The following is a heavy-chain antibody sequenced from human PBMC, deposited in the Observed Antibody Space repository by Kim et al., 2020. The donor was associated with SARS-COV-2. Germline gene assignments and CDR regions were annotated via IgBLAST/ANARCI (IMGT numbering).Heavy chain of an antibody. J-gene: IGHJ4*02. V-gene: IGHV1-46*04. CDR3: AREQTAGFYNY. Sequence: ASVKVSCKASGYIFTSYHMHWVRQAPGQGLEWMGIINPSGGKTYYAQKLQGRITVTTDTSANTVYMQLSSLTSEDTAMYYCAREQTAGFYNYWGQGTLVTV. CDR1: GYIFTSYH. CDR2: INPSGGKT. D-gene: IGHD3-9*01.